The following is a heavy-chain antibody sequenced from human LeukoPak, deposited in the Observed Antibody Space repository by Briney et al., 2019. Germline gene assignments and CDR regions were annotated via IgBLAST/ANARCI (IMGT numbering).Heavy chain of an antibody. D-gene: IGHD3-10*01. CDR1: GGSISSYY. CDR3: ARGRPTYYYGSGLFDY. CDR2: IYYSGST. V-gene: IGHV4-59*01. Sequence: SETLSLTCTVSGGSISSYYWSWIRQPPGKGLEWIGYIYYSGSTNYNPPLKSRPTISLDTSKNQFSLKLSSATAADTAVYYCARGRPTYYYGSGLFDYWGQGTLVTVSS. J-gene: IGHJ4*02.